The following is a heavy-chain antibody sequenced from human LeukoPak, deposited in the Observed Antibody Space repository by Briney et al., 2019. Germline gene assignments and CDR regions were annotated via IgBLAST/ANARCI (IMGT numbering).Heavy chain of an antibody. CDR1: GYIFTSYD. CDR3: ARDRDVTGTIYNWFDP. Sequence: ASVTVSCKASGYIFTSYDINWVRQAPGQGLEWMGWMNPNSGNTGYAQKFQGRVTMTRNTSISTAYMELSSLRSEDTAVYYCARDRDVTGTIYNWFDPWGQGTLVTVSS. CDR2: MNPNSGNT. V-gene: IGHV1-8*01. J-gene: IGHJ5*02. D-gene: IGHD1-7*01.